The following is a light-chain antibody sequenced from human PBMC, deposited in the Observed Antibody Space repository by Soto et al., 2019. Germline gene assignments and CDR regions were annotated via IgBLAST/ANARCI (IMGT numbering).Light chain of an antibody. CDR3: ATWDDSLKGV. J-gene: IGLJ1*01. CDR2: TNN. CDR1: TSNIGSHS. V-gene: IGLV1-44*01. Sequence: QSVLTQPPSASGTPGQMVTISCSGSTSNIGSHSVNWYQHLPGTAPKLLINTNNQRPSGVPDRFSGYKSDTSASLVISGLQSEDEAHYYCATWDDSLKGVFGTGTKVTVL.